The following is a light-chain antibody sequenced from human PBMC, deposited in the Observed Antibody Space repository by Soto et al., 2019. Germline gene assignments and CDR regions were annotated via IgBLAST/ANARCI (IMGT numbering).Light chain of an antibody. CDR2: DVA. Sequence: QSVLTQPASGSGSPGQSITISCTGTSSDVGAYNYVSWYQQHPGKAPKLMLYDVANRPSGVSNRFSGSKSGNTASLTISGLQAEDEADYYCNSYTSSSTYVFGTGTKVTVL. J-gene: IGLJ1*01. V-gene: IGLV2-14*01. CDR3: NSYTSSSTYV. CDR1: SSDVGAYNY.